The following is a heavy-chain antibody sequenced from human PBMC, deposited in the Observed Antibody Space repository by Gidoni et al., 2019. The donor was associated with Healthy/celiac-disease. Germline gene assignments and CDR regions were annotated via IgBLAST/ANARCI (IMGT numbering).Heavy chain of an antibody. CDR2: INHSGST. Sequence: QVPLQQWGAGLLKPSETLSLTCAVYGGSFRGYYWSWIRQPPGKGLEWIGEINHSGSTNYNPSLKSRVTIAVDTSKNQFSLKLSSVTAADTAVYYCARRLGIAAAGNRLYYFDYWGQGTLVTVSS. J-gene: IGHJ4*02. V-gene: IGHV4-34*01. D-gene: IGHD6-13*01. CDR1: GGSFRGYY. CDR3: ARRLGIAAAGNRLYYFDY.